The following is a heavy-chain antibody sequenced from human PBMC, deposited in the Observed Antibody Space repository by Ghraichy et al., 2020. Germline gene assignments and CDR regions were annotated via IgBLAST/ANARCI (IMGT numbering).Heavy chain of an antibody. J-gene: IGHJ6*03. CDR1: GYSLTSYA. V-gene: IGHV1-18*04. Sequence: ASVKVSCEASGYSLTSYAFNWVRQAPGQGLEWMGWISAYNGHTTYAQKFQGRVTLSTGTSTSPAYMELRNLRSDDPAVYFWARAQVGYYYMDVWGKGTTVIVSS. CDR2: ISAYNGHT. CDR3: ARAQVGYYYMDV. D-gene: IGHD2-2*01.